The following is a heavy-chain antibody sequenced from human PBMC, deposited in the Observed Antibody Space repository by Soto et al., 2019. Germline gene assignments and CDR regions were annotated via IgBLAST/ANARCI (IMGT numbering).Heavy chain of an antibody. CDR2: ISASGDIT. CDR1: GITFTTYA. D-gene: IGHD3-10*01. V-gene: IGHV3-23*01. CDR3: AKDSNLISWGSNH. J-gene: IGHJ5*02. Sequence: EVQLLESGGGLIQPGGSLRLSCAASGITFTTYAMRWVRQAPGKGLEWVSAISASGDITYYADSVKGRFTISRDSSKNTLYLQMNGLRAEDTPIYYCAKDSNLISWGSNHWGQGTLFTVSS.